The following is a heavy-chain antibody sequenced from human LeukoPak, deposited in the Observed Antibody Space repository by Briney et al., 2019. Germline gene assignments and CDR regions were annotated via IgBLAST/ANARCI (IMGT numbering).Heavy chain of an antibody. Sequence: GGSLRLSCAASGFTFSTYWMSWARQAPGKGPEWVAYIKQDGSEKDYVDSVKGRFTISRDNAKNSLYLQMNSLRGEDTAVYYCARDGDRGTIFGVAIYYFDYWGQGTLVTVSS. J-gene: IGHJ4*02. D-gene: IGHD3-3*01. CDR2: IKQDGSEK. V-gene: IGHV3-7*01. CDR1: GFTFSTYW. CDR3: ARDGDRGTIFGVAIYYFDY.